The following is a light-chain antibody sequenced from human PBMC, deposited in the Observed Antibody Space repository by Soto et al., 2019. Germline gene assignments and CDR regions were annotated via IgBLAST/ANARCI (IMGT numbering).Light chain of an antibody. CDR2: GAS. J-gene: IGKJ4*01. CDR1: QSVSSSS. CDR3: QQYGSSPLT. V-gene: IGKV3-20*01. Sequence: EIVLTQSPGTLSLSPGERATLSCRASQSVSSSSLDWYQQKAAQAPRLLIFGASSRATGIPDRFSGSGSGTDFTLTISRLEPEDFAVYFCQQYGSSPLTFGGGTKVDIK.